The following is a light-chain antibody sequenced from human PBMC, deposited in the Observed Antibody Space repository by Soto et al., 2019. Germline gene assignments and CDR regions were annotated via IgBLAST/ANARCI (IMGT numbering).Light chain of an antibody. J-gene: IGLJ3*02. Sequence: SYELTQPPSMSVSPEQTARIPCSGDALPKQFAYWYQQKTAQAPLLVIYKDTERPSGIPERFTGSNSGTTVTLTISGVQAEDEADYYCLSPDISGNSWVFGGGTKVTVL. V-gene: IGLV3-25*02. CDR2: KDT. CDR1: ALPKQF. CDR3: LSPDISGNSWV.